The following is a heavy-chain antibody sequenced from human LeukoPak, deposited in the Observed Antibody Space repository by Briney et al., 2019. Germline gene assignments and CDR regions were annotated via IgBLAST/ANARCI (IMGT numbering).Heavy chain of an antibody. CDR3: ARTISGYEETHFDY. V-gene: IGHV3-48*04. J-gene: IGHJ4*02. Sequence: GGSLRLSCAASGFTFSSYWMSWVRQAPGKGLEWVSYISSSGSTIYYADSVKGRFTISRDNAKNSLYLQMNSLRAEDTAVYYCARTISGYEETHFDYWGQGTLVTVSS. D-gene: IGHD5-12*01. CDR2: ISSSGSTI. CDR1: GFTFSSYW.